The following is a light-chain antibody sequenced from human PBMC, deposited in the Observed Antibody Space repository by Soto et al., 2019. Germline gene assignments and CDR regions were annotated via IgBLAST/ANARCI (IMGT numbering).Light chain of an antibody. J-gene: IGLJ3*02. V-gene: IGLV2-14*01. Sequence: QSVLTQPASVSGSPGQSISISCTGSSSDVGVYNFVSWFQHHPGRVPKLILYEVSNRHSGTSHRFSGSKSGNTASLTISGLQADDEADYYCSCFTTSRTWVFGGGTKVTVL. CDR2: EVS. CDR3: SCFTTSRTWV. CDR1: SSDVGVYNF.